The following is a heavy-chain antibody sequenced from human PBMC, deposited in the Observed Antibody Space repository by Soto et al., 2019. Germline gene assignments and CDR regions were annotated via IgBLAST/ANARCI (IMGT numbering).Heavy chain of an antibody. V-gene: IGHV3-30-3*01. CDR2: ISYDGSNK. CDR1: GFTFSSYA. D-gene: IGHD2-21*02. Sequence: QVQLVESGGGVVQPGRSLRLSCAASGFTFSSYAMHWVRQAPGKGLEWVAVISYDGSNKYYADSVKGRFTISRDNSKNTLYLQMNSLRAEDTAVYYCTTFRVVTPDRFDYWGQGTLVTVSS. J-gene: IGHJ4*02. CDR3: TTFRVVTPDRFDY.